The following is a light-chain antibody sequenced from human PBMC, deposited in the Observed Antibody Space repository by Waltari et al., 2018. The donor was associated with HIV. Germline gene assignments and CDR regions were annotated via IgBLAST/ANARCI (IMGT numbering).Light chain of an antibody. CDR3: YTTVNSGHHRV. J-gene: IGLJ2*01. CDR2: DVS. CDR1: ALPKQY. Sequence: SYELTQPPSVAVSPGQTARITCTGDALPKQYAFWYQQKSGHAPVLGIYDVSKRPSGFPVGFSGSSSGTTATLTISGAQVGEEADYACYTTVNSGHHRVFGTGTKLTVL. V-gene: IGLV3-10*01.